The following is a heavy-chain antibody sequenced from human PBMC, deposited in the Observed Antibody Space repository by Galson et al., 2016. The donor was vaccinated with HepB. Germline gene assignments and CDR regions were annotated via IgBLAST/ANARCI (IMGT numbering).Heavy chain of an antibody. CDR3: VEYGGGGACPDY. J-gene: IGHJ4*02. Sequence: SDTLSLTCIVSGGSVTNHQYCWGWVRQAPGKGLEWIERFCYTGITNYTPSLRSRLTMDVDLSKFQLSLHLRSVAAADTAVYYCVEYGGGGACPDYWGQGTLVTVSS. CDR2: FCYTGIT. V-gene: IGHV4-39*01. D-gene: IGHD2-21*01. CDR1: GGSVTNHQYC.